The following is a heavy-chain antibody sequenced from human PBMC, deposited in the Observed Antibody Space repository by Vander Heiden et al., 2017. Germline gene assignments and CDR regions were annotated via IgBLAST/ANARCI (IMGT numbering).Heavy chain of an antibody. CDR2: IYYSGST. CDR1: GGSISSSRYY. V-gene: IGHV4-39*01. Sequence: QLQLQESGPGLVKPSEPLSLTCTVSGGSISSSRYYWGWIRQPPGKGLEWIGSIYYSGSTYYNPSLKSRVTISVDTSKNQFSLKLSSVTAADTAVYYCARPLYYYDSSGYYPFDYWGQGTLVTVSS. CDR3: ARPLYYYDSSGYYPFDY. D-gene: IGHD3-22*01. J-gene: IGHJ4*02.